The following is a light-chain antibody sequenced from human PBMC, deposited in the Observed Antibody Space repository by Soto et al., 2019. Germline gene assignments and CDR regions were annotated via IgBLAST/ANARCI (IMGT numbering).Light chain of an antibody. CDR1: QNINNY. CDR2: AAS. V-gene: IGKV1-39*01. CDR3: HQSPTPPYT. J-gene: IGKJ2*01. Sequence: DIPMTQSPSSLSASEGGRVTITCRASQNINNYLNWYQQKPGQAPKLLIYAASSLQSGVPSRFTGSGSGTDFTLSISDLQPGDFATYSCHQSPTPPYTFGQGTKLEIQ.